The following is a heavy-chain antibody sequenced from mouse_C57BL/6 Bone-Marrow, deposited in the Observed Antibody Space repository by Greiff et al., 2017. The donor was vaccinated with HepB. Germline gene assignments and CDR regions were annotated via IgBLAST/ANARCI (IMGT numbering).Heavy chain of an antibody. CDR3: ARDASITTVVAPYWYFDV. D-gene: IGHD1-1*01. CDR2: SRNKANDYTT. CDR1: GFTFSDFY. Sequence: EVQLVESGGGLVQSGRSLRLSCATSGFTFSDFYMEWVRQAPGKGLEWIAASRNKANDYTTAYSASVKGRFIVSRDTSQSILYLQMNALRAEDTASDYCARDASITTVVAPYWYFDVWGTGTTVTVSS. V-gene: IGHV7-1*01. J-gene: IGHJ1*03.